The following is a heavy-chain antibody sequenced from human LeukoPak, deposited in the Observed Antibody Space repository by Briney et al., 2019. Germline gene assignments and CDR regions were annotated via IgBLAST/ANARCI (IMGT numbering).Heavy chain of an antibody. CDR3: ASGYCSTASCFY. CDR1: GLSFSSYT. Sequence: SGGSLRLSCAASGLSFSSYTMMWVRQAPGKGLELISYISSKSRTVYYADSVKGRFTISRDNAKNSLFLQMNSLRVEDTAVYYCASGYCSTASCFYWGQGTLVTVSP. D-gene: IGHD2-2*01. J-gene: IGHJ4*02. V-gene: IGHV3-48*01. CDR2: ISSKSRTV.